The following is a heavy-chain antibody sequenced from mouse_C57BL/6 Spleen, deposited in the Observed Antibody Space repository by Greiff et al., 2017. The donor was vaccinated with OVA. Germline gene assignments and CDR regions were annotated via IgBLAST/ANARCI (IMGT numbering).Heavy chain of an antibody. CDR1: GYTFTDYE. V-gene: IGHV1-15*01. J-gene: IGHJ4*01. CDR2: IDPETGGT. D-gene: IGHD2-3*01. Sequence: QVQLQQSGAELVRPGASVTLSCKASGYTFTDYEMHWVKQTPVHGLEWIGAIDPETGGTAYNQKFKGKAILTADKSSSTAYMELRSLTSEDSAVYYCTREGGMDYAMDYWGQGTSVTVSS. CDR3: TREGGMDYAMDY.